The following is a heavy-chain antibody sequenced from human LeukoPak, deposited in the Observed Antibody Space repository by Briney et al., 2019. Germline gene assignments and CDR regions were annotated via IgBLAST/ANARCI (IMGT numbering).Heavy chain of an antibody. CDR1: GFTFSSYS. CDR3: ARGDNSGWRNVYYFDY. D-gene: IGHD6-19*01. V-gene: IGHV3-21*01. CDR2: ISSSSSYI. J-gene: IGHJ4*02. Sequence: GGSLRLSCAASGFTFSSYSMNWVRQAPGRGLEWVSSISSSSSYIYYADSVKGRFTISRDNAQNSMSLQMNSLRAEDTAVYYCARGDNSGWRNVYYFDYWGQGTLVTVSS.